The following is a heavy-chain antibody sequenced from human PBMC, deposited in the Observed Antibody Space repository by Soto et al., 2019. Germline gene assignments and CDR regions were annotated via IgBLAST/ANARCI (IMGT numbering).Heavy chain of an antibody. CDR3: ARGWFGPDV. CDR1: GFTLSGRS. Sequence: EVQLVDSVGGLVQPGGSLRLSCATAGFTLSGRSMHWVRQAPGRGLVWVSGIDNAGTDSTYADSATGRSTSSRYNAKNMLYLQMNGLSVEVTAVYYCARGWFGPDVWGKGTTVTVSS. V-gene: IGHV3-74*02. CDR2: IDNAGTDS. D-gene: IGHD3-10*01. J-gene: IGHJ6*04.